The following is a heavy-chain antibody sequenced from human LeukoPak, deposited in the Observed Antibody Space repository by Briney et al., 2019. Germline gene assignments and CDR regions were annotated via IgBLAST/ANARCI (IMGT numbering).Heavy chain of an antibody. CDR1: GFTFSSYG. V-gene: IGHV3-30*02. CDR2: IRHDGTT. Sequence: GGSLRISCAASGFTFSSYGMHWVRQAPTKGLEWVAFIRHDGTTYYADFAKGRFTISRDNDKSTLYLQMNSLRVEDSAVYYCAKDPNVKRFLEWPGEFDPWGQGTLVTVSS. J-gene: IGHJ5*02. D-gene: IGHD3-3*01. CDR3: AKDPNVKRFLEWPGEFDP.